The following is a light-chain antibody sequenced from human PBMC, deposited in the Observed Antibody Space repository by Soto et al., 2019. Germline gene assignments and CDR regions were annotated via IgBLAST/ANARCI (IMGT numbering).Light chain of an antibody. J-gene: IGKJ1*01. CDR3: QQYGSSTRT. CDR2: DTS. CDR1: QSVNSGY. Sequence: IVVTQSPGTLSLSPGERATLSCRASQSVNSGYLAWYQHTPGQAPRLLIYDTSTRATGIPDRFSGSGSGTDFTLTISRLEPEEYAVFYCQQYGSSTRTFGQGTKLAIK. V-gene: IGKV3-20*01.